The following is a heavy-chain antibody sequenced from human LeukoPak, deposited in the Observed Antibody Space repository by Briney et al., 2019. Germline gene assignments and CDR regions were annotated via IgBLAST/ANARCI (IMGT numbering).Heavy chain of an antibody. CDR3: ARGPRYGSGNYDNNY. CDR1: GFTFTGYY. J-gene: IGHJ4*02. Sequence: ASVKVSCKASGFTFTGYYIYWVRQAPGQGLEWMGWINPNSSSTNYALKFQGRVTMTRDTSISTAYMELSRLRPDDTAVYYCARGPRYGSGNYDNNYWGQGTLVTVSS. CDR2: INPNSSST. V-gene: IGHV1-2*02. D-gene: IGHD3-10*01.